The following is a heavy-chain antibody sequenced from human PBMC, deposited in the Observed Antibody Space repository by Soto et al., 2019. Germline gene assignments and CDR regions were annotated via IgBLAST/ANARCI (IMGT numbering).Heavy chain of an antibody. D-gene: IGHD6-19*01. V-gene: IGHV4-4*02. Sequence: QVQLQESGPGLVKPSGTLSLSCAVSGGSVSNNNWWSWVRQSPGNGLEWIGEIHHSGGTSYNPSLESRATLSVDKSKNELSLRLNSVTAADTAVYYCATGQVAGPQADAAYLEYWGLGLLVTVSS. CDR3: ATGQVAGPQADAAYLEY. CDR2: IHHSGGT. J-gene: IGHJ4*02. CDR1: GGSVSNNNW.